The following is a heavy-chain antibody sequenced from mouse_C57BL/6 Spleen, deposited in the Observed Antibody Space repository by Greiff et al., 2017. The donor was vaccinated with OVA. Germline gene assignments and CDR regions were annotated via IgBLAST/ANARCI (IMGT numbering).Heavy chain of an antibody. CDR2: IYPGSGST. V-gene: IGHV1-55*01. Sequence: QVQLQQPGAELVKPGASVKMSCKASGYTFTSYWITWVKQRPGQGLEWIGDIYPGSGSTNYNEKFKSKATLTVDTSSSTAYMQLSSLTSEDSAVYSCARGGLYYSNSDYWGQGTTLTVSS. CDR1: GYTFTSYW. D-gene: IGHD2-5*01. CDR3: ARGGLYYSNSDY. J-gene: IGHJ2*01.